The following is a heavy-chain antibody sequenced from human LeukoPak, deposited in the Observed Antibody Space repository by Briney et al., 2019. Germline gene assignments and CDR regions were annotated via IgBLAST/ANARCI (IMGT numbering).Heavy chain of an antibody. CDR3: AKGVFFGSYLDY. CDR2: ISGGGGST. D-gene: IGHD3-10*01. Sequence: GGSLRLPCAASGFTFSSYAMSWVRQAPGKGLEWVSAISGGGGSTYYADSVKGRFTISRDNSKNTLFLQMNSLRAEDTAIYYCAKGVFFGSYLDYWGQGTLVTVSS. V-gene: IGHV3-23*01. J-gene: IGHJ4*02. CDR1: GFTFSSYA.